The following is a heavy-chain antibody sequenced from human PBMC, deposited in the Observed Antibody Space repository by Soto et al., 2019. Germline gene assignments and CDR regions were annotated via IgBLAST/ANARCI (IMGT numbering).Heavy chain of an antibody. CDR2: ISYDGRNK. Sequence: QVQLVESGGGVVQPGRSLRLSCAASGFTFSSYGMHWVRQAPGKGLEWVAVISYDGRNKNYADSVKGRFTISRDNSKNMLYLQMNSLRAEDTAVYYCAKDRGVEGTTRFFDYWGQGTLVTVSS. D-gene: IGHD2-15*01. CDR3: AKDRGVEGTTRFFDY. CDR1: GFTFSSYG. J-gene: IGHJ4*02. V-gene: IGHV3-30*18.